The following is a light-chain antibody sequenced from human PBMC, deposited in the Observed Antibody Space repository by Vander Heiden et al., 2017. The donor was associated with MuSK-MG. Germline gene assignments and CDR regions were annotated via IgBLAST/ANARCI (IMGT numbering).Light chain of an antibody. Sequence: EVVFTPSPRTLSSPPGETSTLSCRAMQHVGDCLAWYKQKPGQAPRLLISGVSKSAPAIPGRFSGEGSGTDFTLTILNLVSADFALYFCQLGDSQPIIFGGGTNVDSK. CDR1: QHVGDC. CDR2: GVS. CDR3: QLGDSQPII. V-gene: IGKV3-11*01. J-gene: IGKJ4*01.